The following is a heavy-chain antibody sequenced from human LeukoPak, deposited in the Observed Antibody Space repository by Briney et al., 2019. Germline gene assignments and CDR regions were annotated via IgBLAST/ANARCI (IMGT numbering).Heavy chain of an antibody. CDR2: ISAYNGNT. CDR3: ARSGPIVVVITRGSVPIDAFDI. V-gene: IGHV1-18*01. D-gene: IGHD3-22*01. CDR1: GCTFTSYG. J-gene: IGHJ3*02. Sequence: ASVKVSCKASGCTFTSYGISWVRQAPGQGLEWMGWISAYNGNTNYAQKLQGRVTMTTDTSTSTAYMELRSLRSDDTAVYYCARSGPIVVVITRGSVPIDAFDIWGQGTMVTVSS.